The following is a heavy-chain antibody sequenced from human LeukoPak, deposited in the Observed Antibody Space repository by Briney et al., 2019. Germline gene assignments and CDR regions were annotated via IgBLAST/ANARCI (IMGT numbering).Heavy chain of an antibody. CDR3: ARSKYSSGWYHWFDP. CDR1: GYTFTTYA. CDR2: ITPIFGTA. J-gene: IGHJ5*02. Sequence: ASVKVSCKASGYTFTTYAMNWVRQAPGQGLEWMGGITPIFGTANYAQKFQGRVTMTTDTSTSTAYMELRSLRSDDTAVYYCARSKYSSGWYHWFDPWGQGTLVTVSS. D-gene: IGHD6-19*01. V-gene: IGHV1-69*05.